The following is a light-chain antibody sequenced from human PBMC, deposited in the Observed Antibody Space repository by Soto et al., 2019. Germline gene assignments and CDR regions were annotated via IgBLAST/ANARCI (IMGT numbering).Light chain of an antibody. CDR3: QQTYNTPET. J-gene: IGKJ1*01. V-gene: IGKV1-39*01. CDR2: GAS. CDR1: QNTNRF. Sequence: QVSQSTSSLSASVGDRVTINCRATQNTNRFLNWYQQKPGKAPKLLIYGASTLQSGVPSRFSGTGSGTDFTLTITSLQPEDSATYYCQQTYNTPETFGQGTKVDIK.